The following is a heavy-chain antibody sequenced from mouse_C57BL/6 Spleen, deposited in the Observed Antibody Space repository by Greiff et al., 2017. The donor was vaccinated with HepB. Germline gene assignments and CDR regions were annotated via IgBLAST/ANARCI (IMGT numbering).Heavy chain of an antibody. V-gene: IGHV5-9-1*02. CDR3: TRDMGLYYGSSYYWYFDV. Sequence: EVQLVESGEGLVKPGGSLKLSCAASGFTFSSYAMSWVRQTPEKRLEWVAYISSGGDYIYYADTVKGRFTISRDNARNTLYLQMSSLKSEDTAMYYCTRDMGLYYGSSYYWYFDVWGTGTTVTVSS. CDR2: ISSGGDYI. J-gene: IGHJ1*03. D-gene: IGHD1-1*01. CDR1: GFTFSSYA.